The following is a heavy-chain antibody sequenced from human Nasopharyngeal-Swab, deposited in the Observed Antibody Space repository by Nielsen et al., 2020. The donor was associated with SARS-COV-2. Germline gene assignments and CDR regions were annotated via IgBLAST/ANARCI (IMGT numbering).Heavy chain of an antibody. D-gene: IGHD6-13*01. Sequence: GGSLRLSCAASGFTFSRFAMSWVRKAQGKGLEWVSGSSGSGGSTYHADSVKGRFTISRDNSKNTLYLQMNSLRDEDTAVYYCAKEIAAAGYDAFDIWGQGTVVTVSS. CDR3: AKEIAAAGYDAFDI. CDR2: SSGSGGST. J-gene: IGHJ3*02. CDR1: GFTFSRFA. V-gene: IGHV3-23*01.